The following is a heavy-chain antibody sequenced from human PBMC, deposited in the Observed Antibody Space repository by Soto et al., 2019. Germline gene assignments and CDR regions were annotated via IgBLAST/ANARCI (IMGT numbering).Heavy chain of an antibody. D-gene: IGHD6-13*01. CDR2: IYHSGST. J-gene: IGHJ4*02. CDR3: AREKDRSSSWSQINYFDY. V-gene: IGHV4-38-2*02. Sequence: ASETLSLTCAVSGYSISSGYYWGWIRQPPGKGLEWIGSIYHSGSTYYNPSLKSRVTISVDTSKNQFSLKLSSVTAADTAVYYCAREKDRSSSWSQINYFDYWGQGTLVTVSS. CDR1: GYSISSGYY.